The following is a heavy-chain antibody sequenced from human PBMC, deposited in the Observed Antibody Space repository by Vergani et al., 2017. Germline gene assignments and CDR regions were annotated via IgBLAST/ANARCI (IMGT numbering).Heavy chain of an antibody. V-gene: IGHV4-59*01. CDR3: ARAAHRLRFLEWVPLDV. D-gene: IGHD3-3*01. Sequence: QVQLQESGPGLVKPSQTLSLTCTVSGGSISSYYWSWIRQPPGKGLEWIGYIYYSGSTNYNPSLKSRDTISIDTAKNQVALKQSSVTAADTAVYYCARAAHRLRFLEWVPLDVWGKGTTVTVSS. J-gene: IGHJ6*04. CDR1: GGSISSYY. CDR2: IYYSGST.